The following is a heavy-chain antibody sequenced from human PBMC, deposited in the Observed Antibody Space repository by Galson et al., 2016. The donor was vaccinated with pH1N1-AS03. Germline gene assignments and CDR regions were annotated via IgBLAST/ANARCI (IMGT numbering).Heavy chain of an antibody. V-gene: IGHV3-30*04. CDR2: ISDEGSIQ. Sequence: SLRLSCAASGFTFWNYAIHWVRQAPGKGLDWVAVISDEGSIQYYSGSVRGRFTVSRDNSKDTLYLQMNSLRAEDTAVYYCARVILRRGTPENDFDLWGQGTLVTVSS. D-gene: IGHD3-9*01. CDR3: ARVILRRGTPENDFDL. J-gene: IGHJ3*01. CDR1: GFTFWNYA.